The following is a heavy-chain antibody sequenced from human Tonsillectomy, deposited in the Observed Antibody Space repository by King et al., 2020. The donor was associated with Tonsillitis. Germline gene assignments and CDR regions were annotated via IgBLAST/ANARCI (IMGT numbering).Heavy chain of an antibody. J-gene: IGHJ2*01. D-gene: IGHD6-13*01. CDR2: IKQDGSEK. CDR3: ARDQGVEAAAGNWYFDL. Sequence: VQLVESGGGLVQPGGSLRLSCAASGFTFSSYWMSWVRQAPGKGLEWVANIKQDGSEKYYVDSVKGRFTISRDNAKNSLYLQMNSLRAEDTAVYYCARDQGVEAAAGNWYFDLWGRGTLVTVSS. V-gene: IGHV3-7*03. CDR1: GFTFSSYW.